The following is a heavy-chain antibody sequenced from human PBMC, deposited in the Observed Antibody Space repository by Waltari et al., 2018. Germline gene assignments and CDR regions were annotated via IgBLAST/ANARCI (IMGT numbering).Heavy chain of an antibody. CDR2: PHPGDSET. CDR3: ASGLAGFGEFEVFAY. Sequence: EVQLLHSGAEGKKPGESLKISCKGSGYSFTGSWIAWVHQLPGKGLEWMGIPHPGDSETGYSPSVLGQVSISADKAIRTACLQWSSMKASEMAMDDCASGLAGFGEFEVFAYWRQGTLVSVSS. V-gene: IGHV5-51*07. CDR1: GYSFTGSW. J-gene: IGHJ4*02. D-gene: IGHD3-10*01.